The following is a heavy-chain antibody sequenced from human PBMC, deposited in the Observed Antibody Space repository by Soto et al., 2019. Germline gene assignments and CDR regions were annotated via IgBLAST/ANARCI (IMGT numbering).Heavy chain of an antibody. CDR3: PILPRGPFYYDYGIDV. CDR1: GFTFSSYA. J-gene: IGHJ6*02. V-gene: IGHV3-23*01. Sequence: GGSLRLSCAASGFTFSSYAMSWVRHAPGKGLEWVSAISGSGGSTYYADSVKGRFTISRDNSKNQLYLQMNSVRAEDTAVYYCPILPRGPFYYDYGIDVWGQGTTVTVSS. CDR2: ISGSGGST. D-gene: IGHD3-10*01.